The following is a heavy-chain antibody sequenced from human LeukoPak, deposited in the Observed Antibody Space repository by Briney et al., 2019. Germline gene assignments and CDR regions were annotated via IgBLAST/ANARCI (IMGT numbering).Heavy chain of an antibody. Sequence: GGSLRLSCAASGFTFSSYSMNWGRQAPGEGLEWVSSISSSSSYIYYADSVKGRFTISRDNAKNSLYLQMNRLRAEDTAVYYCASGYYYDSSEADYWGQGTLVTVSS. CDR2: ISSSSSYI. V-gene: IGHV3-21*01. D-gene: IGHD3-22*01. J-gene: IGHJ4*02. CDR1: GFTFSSYS. CDR3: ASGYYYDSSEADY.